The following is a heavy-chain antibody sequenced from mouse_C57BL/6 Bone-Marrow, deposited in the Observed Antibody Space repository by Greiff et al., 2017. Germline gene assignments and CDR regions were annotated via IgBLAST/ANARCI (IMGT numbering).Heavy chain of an antibody. J-gene: IGHJ2*01. CDR3: ARKGDYGSRGDY. CDR2: IYPRSGNT. V-gene: IGHV1-81*01. Sequence: VQLQQSGAELARPGASVKLSCKASGYTFTSYGISWVKQRTGQGLEWIGEIYPRSGNTYYNEKFKGKATLTADKSSSTAYMELRSLTSEDSAVXFWARKGDYGSRGDYWGQGTTLTVSS. CDR1: GYTFTSYG. D-gene: IGHD1-1*01.